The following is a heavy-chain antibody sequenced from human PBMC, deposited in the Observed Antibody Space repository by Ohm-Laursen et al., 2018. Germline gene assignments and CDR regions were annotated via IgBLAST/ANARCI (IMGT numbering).Heavy chain of an antibody. CDR2: ISAFNGNT. CDR3: ARDTGHIVVVTAIPALGGYDY. CDR1: GYTFTNYG. J-gene: IGHJ4*02. D-gene: IGHD2-21*02. V-gene: IGHV1-18*01. Sequence: ASVKVSCKASGYTFTNYGIAWVRQAPGQGLEWMGWISAFNGNTNYAQKLQGRVTMTTDTSTNTAYMELRSLRSDDTAVYYCARDTGHIVVVTAIPALGGYDYWGQGTLVTVSS.